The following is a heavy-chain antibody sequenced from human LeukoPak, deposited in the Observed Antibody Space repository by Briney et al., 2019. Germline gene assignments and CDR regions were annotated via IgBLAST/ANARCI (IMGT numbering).Heavy chain of an antibody. CDR1: GFILSNYG. CDR2: IWYDENNK. V-gene: IGHV3-33*06. Sequence: GGSLRLSCAASGFILSNYGMHWVRQAPGKGLEWVAVIWYDENNKYYTDSVKGRFTISRDNSKNTLYLQMNSLRAEDTAIYYCAKESDNCGADCYALNDCWGQGTLVAVSS. D-gene: IGHD2-21*02. J-gene: IGHJ4*02. CDR3: AKESDNCGADCYALNDC.